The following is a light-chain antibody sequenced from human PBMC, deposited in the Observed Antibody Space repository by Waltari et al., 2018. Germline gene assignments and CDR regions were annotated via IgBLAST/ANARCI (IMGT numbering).Light chain of an antibody. CDR1: TIDVGGSDY. CDR3: SSFTNSNTWL. V-gene: IGLV2-14*01. CDR2: EVS. Sequence: QSALTPPASVSGSPGQSITISGPGTTIDVGGSDYVPWSQHHPGKAPNLMIYEVSNRPSGVSNRFSGSKSGNTASLTISGLQAEDEADYYCSSFTNSNTWLFGGGTKLTVL. J-gene: IGLJ3*02.